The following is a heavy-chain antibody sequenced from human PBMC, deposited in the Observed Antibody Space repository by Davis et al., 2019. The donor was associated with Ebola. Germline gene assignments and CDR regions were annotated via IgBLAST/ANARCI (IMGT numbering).Heavy chain of an antibody. Sequence: LSLTCAASGFTFSSYGMHWVRRAPGKGLEWVAFIRYDGSNKYYVDSVKGRFTISRDNAKNSLYLQMNSLRAEDTAVYYCARVYYDFWSGYYTDYWGQGTLVTVSS. D-gene: IGHD3-3*01. CDR1: GFTFSSYG. CDR2: IRYDGSNK. CDR3: ARVYYDFWSGYYTDY. J-gene: IGHJ4*02. V-gene: IGHV3-30*02.